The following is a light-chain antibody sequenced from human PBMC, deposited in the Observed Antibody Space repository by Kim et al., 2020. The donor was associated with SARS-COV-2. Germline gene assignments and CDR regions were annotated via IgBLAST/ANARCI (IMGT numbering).Light chain of an antibody. CDR3: NSRDSNGNHVI. Sequence: ALGQTVRITCQGDSHRKDDASGYQQKPGQAPVLVIYSKNNRPSGIPDRFSGSSSGNTASLTITGTQAEDEADYYCNSRDSNGNHVIFGGGTKLTVL. CDR2: SKN. V-gene: IGLV3-19*01. J-gene: IGLJ2*01. CDR1: SHRKDD.